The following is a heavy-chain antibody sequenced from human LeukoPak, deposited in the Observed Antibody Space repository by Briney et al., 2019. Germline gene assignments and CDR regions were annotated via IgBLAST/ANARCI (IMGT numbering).Heavy chain of an antibody. Sequence: SGTLSLTCAVSGGSISSSNWWSWVRQPPGKGLEWIGEIYHSGSTNYNPSLKSRVTISVDKSKNQFSLKLSSVTAADTAVYYCARDFEVDYYGSGSYYKAFDIWGQGTMVTVSS. CDR2: IYHSGST. CDR3: ARDFEVDYYGSGSYYKAFDI. V-gene: IGHV4-4*02. D-gene: IGHD3-10*01. CDR1: GGSISSSNW. J-gene: IGHJ3*02.